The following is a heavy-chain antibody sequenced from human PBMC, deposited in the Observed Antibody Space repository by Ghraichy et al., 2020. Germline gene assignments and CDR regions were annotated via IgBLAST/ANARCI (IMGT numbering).Heavy chain of an antibody. J-gene: IGHJ2*01. CDR1: GFTFSSYI. D-gene: IGHD2-21*02. CDR3: ASNPHCGGDCYLNWYFDL. CDR2: ISSSSSYI. V-gene: IGHV3-21*01. Sequence: GGSLRLSCAASGFTFSSYIMNWVRQAPGKGLEWVSSISSSSSYIYYADSVRGRFTISRDNAKNSLYLQMNSLRAEDTAVYYCASNPHCGGDCYLNWYFDLWGRGTLVTVSS.